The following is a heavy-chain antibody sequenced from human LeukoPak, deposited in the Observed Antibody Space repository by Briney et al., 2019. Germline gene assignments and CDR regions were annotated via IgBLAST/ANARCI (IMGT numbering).Heavy chain of an antibody. CDR3: ARSAAAGRIVATFAY. CDR2: ISYNGINK. D-gene: IGHD5-12*01. Sequence: GGSLRLSCAASGFTFSNYAMHWVRQAPGKGLAWVAIISYNGINKYYADSVKGRFTISQDNSKNTLYLHMNSLRAEDTAVYYCARSAAAGRIVATFAYWGQGTLVTVSS. J-gene: IGHJ4*02. V-gene: IGHV3-30*04. CDR1: GFTFSNYA.